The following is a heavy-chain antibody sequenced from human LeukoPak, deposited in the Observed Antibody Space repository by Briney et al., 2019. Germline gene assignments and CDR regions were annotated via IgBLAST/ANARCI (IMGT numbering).Heavy chain of an antibody. J-gene: IGHJ5*02. Sequence: GGSLRLSCAASGFTFSSYWMSWVRQAPGKGLEWVANIKQDESEKYYVDSVKGRFTISRDNAKNSLYLQMNSLRAEDTAVYYCAKDWSGNYNWSDPWGQGTLVTVSS. CDR3: AKDWSGNYNWSDP. D-gene: IGHD3-3*01. V-gene: IGHV3-7*01. CDR1: GFTFSSYW. CDR2: IKQDESEK.